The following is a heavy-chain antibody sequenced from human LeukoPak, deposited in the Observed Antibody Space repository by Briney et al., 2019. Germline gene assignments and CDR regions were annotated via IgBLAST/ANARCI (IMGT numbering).Heavy chain of an antibody. J-gene: IGHJ4*02. V-gene: IGHV3-30-3*01. CDR1: GFTFSSYA. Sequence: GSLRLSCAASGFTFSSYAMHWVRQAPGKGLEWVAVISYDGSNKYYADSVKGRFTISRDNSKNTLYLQMNSLRAEDTAVYYCARGGDYDFWSGYYIGGSFDYWGQGTLVTVSS. CDR2: ISYDGSNK. CDR3: ARGGDYDFWSGYYIGGSFDY. D-gene: IGHD3-3*01.